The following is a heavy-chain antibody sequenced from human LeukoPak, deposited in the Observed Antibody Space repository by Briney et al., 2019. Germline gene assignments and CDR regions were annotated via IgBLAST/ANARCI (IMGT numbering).Heavy chain of an antibody. V-gene: IGHV2-70*04. Sequence: SGPALVKPTQTLTLTCIFSGFSLSTSGMRVSWIRQPPGKALEWLARIDWDDDKFYSTSLKTRLTISKDTSKNQVVLTMTNMDPVDTATYYCARSGPDALYCSGGSCYSIAFDIWGQGTMVTVSS. J-gene: IGHJ3*02. D-gene: IGHD2-15*01. CDR1: GFSLSTSGMR. CDR2: IDWDDDK. CDR3: ARSGPDALYCSGGSCYSIAFDI.